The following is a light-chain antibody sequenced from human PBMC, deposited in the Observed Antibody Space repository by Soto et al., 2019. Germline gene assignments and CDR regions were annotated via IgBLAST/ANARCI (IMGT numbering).Light chain of an antibody. V-gene: IGKV3-15*01. Sequence: EIVMTQTPSTLSVSPGERSTLSCSASQSVSSNLAWYQQKPGQAPRLLIYGASTRATGIPARFSGSGSGTEFTLTISSLQSEDFAVYYCQQYNNWHTFGQGTRLEI. J-gene: IGKJ5*01. CDR1: QSVSSN. CDR3: QQYNNWHT. CDR2: GAS.